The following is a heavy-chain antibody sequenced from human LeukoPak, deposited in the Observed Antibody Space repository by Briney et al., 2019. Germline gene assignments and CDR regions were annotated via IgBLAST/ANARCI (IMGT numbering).Heavy chain of an antibody. V-gene: IGHV4-34*01. CDR3: ARDGGTGYFDY. Sequence: TSETLSLTCAVYGGSFSGYYWSWIRQPPGKGLEWIGEINHSGSTNYNPSLKSRVTISVDTSKNQFSLNLSSVTAADTAVYSCARDGGTGYFDYWGQGTLVTVSS. D-gene: IGHD3-16*01. CDR2: INHSGST. J-gene: IGHJ4*02. CDR1: GGSFSGYY.